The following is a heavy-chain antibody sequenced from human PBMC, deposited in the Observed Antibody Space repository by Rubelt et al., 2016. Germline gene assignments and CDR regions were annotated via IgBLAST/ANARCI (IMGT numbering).Heavy chain of an antibody. CDR3: ARHGDWSDPPFDY. D-gene: IGHD1-1*01. CDR1: GFIIDDYG. J-gene: IGHJ4*02. CDR2: IYTGGST. V-gene: IGHV3-66*04. Sequence: ESGGGLVQPGRSLRLSCAASGFIIDDYGMHWVRQAPGKGLEWVSVIYTGGSTRYADSVKGRFTVSRDNSKNTLYLQMNSLRAEDTAMYYCARHGDWSDPPFDYWGQGTLVTVSS.